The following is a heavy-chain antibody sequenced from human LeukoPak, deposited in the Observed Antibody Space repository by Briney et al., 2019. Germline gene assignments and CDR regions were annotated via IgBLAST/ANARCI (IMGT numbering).Heavy chain of an antibody. J-gene: IGHJ5*02. CDR3: ARDSGFLKANWFDP. Sequence: GASVKVSCKASGYTFTGYYMHWVRQAPGQGLEWMGWINPNSGGTNYAQKFQGRVTMTTDTSTSTAYMELRSLRSDDTAVYYCARDSGFLKANWFDPWGQGTLVTVSS. D-gene: IGHD3-9*01. CDR2: INPNSGGT. V-gene: IGHV1-2*02. CDR1: GYTFTGYY.